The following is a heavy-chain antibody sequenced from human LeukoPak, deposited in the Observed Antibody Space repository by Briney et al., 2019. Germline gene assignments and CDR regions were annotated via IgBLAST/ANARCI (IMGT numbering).Heavy chain of an antibody. J-gene: IGHJ4*02. CDR1: GGSISSGGYY. D-gene: IGHD6-6*01. Sequence: SETLSLTCTVSGGSISSGGYYWSWIRQHPGKGLEWIGYIYYSGSTYYNPSLKSRVTISVDTSKNQFSLKLSSVTAADTAVYYCARDRSGYSSSLDYGGKGTLVTVSS. CDR2: IYYSGST. CDR3: ARDRSGYSSSLDY. V-gene: IGHV4-31*03.